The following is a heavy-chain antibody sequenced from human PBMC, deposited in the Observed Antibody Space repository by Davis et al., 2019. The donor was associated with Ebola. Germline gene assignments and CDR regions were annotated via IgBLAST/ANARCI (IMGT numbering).Heavy chain of an antibody. D-gene: IGHD4-11*01. CDR1: GFTFSSYG. CDR3: AKKGNSNFDYYFDY. J-gene: IGHJ4*02. Sequence: GGSLRLSCAASGFTFSSYGMHWVRQAPGKGLEWVAVISYDGSNKYYADSVKGRFTISRDNSKNTLYLQMNSLRAEDTAVYYCAKKGNSNFDYYFDYWGQGTLVTVSS. V-gene: IGHV3-30*18. CDR2: ISYDGSNK.